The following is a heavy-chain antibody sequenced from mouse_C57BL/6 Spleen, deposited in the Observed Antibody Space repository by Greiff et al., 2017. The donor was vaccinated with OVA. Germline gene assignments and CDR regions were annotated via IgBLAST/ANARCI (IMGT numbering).Heavy chain of an antibody. CDR1: GFTFSDYG. CDR3: ARPPSPYDYDEGGYFDY. Sequence: EVKLMESGGGLVKPGGSLKLSCAASGFTFSDYGMHWVRQAPEKGLEWVAYISSGSSTIYYADTVKGRFTISRDNAKNTLFLQMTSLRSEDTAMYYCARPPSPYDYDEGGYFDYWGQGTTLTVSS. CDR2: ISSGSSTI. J-gene: IGHJ2*01. V-gene: IGHV5-17*01. D-gene: IGHD2-4*01.